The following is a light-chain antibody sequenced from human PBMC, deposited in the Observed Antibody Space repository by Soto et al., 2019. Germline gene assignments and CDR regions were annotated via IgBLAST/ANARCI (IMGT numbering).Light chain of an antibody. CDR2: DAS. CDR1: QSVSSY. Sequence: EIVLTPSPATLSLSPVERATLSCRASQSVSSYLAWYQQTPGQAPRLLIYDASNRATGIPARFSGSGSGTDFTLTISSLEPEDFAVYYCQQRSNWPLITFGQGTRLEI. J-gene: IGKJ5*01. CDR3: QQRSNWPLIT. V-gene: IGKV3-11*01.